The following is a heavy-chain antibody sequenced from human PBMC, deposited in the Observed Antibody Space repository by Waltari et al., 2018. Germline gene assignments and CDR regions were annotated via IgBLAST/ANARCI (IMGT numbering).Heavy chain of an antibody. CDR2: VHQSGRS. Sequence: QVQLQESGPGLVKPSGTLSLTCTVSGASISNNFFWSWVRQSPGKGLEWIGQVHQSGRSNYNPSLESRVTVSMDTSKNQFSLKMTSVTAADTAIYYCASDRGRGLYLDSWGQGTLVTVSP. J-gene: IGHJ4*02. D-gene: IGHD2-15*01. CDR3: ASDRGRGLYLDS. V-gene: IGHV4-4*02. CDR1: GASISNNFF.